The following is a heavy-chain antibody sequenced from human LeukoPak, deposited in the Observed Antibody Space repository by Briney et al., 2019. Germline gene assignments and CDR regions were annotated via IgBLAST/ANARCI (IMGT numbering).Heavy chain of an antibody. J-gene: IGHJ4*02. Sequence: GGSLRLSCAASGFTFSSYGMSWVRQAPGKGLEWVSAISGSGGSTYYADSVKGRFTISRDNSKNTLYLQMNSLRAEDTAVYYCARKTDSGGQGDYWGPGTLVTVSS. CDR2: ISGSGGST. V-gene: IGHV3-23*01. D-gene: IGHD3-22*01. CDR3: ARKTDSGGQGDY. CDR1: GFTFSSYG.